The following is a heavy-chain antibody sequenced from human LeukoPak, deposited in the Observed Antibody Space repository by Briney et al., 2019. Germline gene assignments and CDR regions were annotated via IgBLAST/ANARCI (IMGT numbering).Heavy chain of an antibody. CDR3: ARDITYYDFWGAPGPYGMDV. CDR2: INPSGGST. Sequence: ASVKVSCKASGYTFTSYYMHWVRQAPGQGLEWMGIINPSGGSTSYAQKFQGRVTMTRDTSTSTVYMEPSSLRSEDTAVYYCARDITYYDFWGAPGPYGMDVWGQGTTVTVSS. J-gene: IGHJ6*02. V-gene: IGHV1-46*01. CDR1: GYTFTSYY. D-gene: IGHD3-3*01.